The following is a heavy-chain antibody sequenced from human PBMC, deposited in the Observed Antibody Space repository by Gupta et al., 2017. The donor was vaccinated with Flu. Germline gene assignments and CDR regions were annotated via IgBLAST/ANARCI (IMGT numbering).Heavy chain of an antibody. CDR3: AKGYCEGDSAWSN. J-gene: IGHJ4*02. CDR1: GGSISSGDYY. CDR2: IYYTGGT. V-gene: IGHV4-30-4*01. D-gene: IGHD2-21*02. Sequence: QVQLQESGPGLVKASQTLSLTCAVSGGSISSGDYYWSWIRQPPGKGLEWIGYIYYTGGTSSNVYLKSRVTISVDASKGQFSLKLNSVTAGETAVYDCAKGYCEGDSAWSNSDQGRLVTVSS.